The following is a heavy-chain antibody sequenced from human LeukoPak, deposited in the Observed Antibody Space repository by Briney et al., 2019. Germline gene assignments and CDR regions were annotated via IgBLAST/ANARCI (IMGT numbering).Heavy chain of an antibody. V-gene: IGHV1-18*01. CDR1: GYIFTSYG. D-gene: IGHD4-17*01. Sequence: ASVKVSCKASGYIFTSYGTSWVRQAPGQGLEWMGWISAYNGNTKYAQKVQGRVTMTTDTSTSTAYMELRSLRSDDTAVYYCARDYGDSRFDYWGQGTLVTVSS. J-gene: IGHJ4*02. CDR2: ISAYNGNT. CDR3: ARDYGDSRFDY.